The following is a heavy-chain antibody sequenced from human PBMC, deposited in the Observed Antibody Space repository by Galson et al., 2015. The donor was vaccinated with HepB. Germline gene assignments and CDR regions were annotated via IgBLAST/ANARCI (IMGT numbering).Heavy chain of an antibody. Sequence: SVKVSCKASGGTFSNYAISWVRQAPGQGLEWMGGIIPIFGPANYAQRFQDRVTITADESRSTAYMELRSLISEDTAVYYCARSDYDKSGYYVPGVYLYYGMDVWGQGTAVTVSS. D-gene: IGHD3-22*01. CDR3: ARSDYDKSGYYVPGVYLYYGMDV. CDR1: GGTFSNYA. CDR2: IIPIFGPA. J-gene: IGHJ6*02. V-gene: IGHV1-69*13.